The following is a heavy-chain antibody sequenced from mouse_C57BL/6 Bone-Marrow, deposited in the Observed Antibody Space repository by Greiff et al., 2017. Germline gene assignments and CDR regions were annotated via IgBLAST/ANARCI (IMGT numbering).Heavy chain of an antibody. CDR1: GYAFSSSW. J-gene: IGHJ4*01. V-gene: IGHV1-82*01. D-gene: IGHD1-1*01. Sequence: QVQLQQSGPELVKPGASVKISCKASGYAFSSSWMNWVKQRPGKGLEWIGRIYPGAGDTNYNGKFTGKATLTADKSSSTAYMQLSSLTSEYSAVYFCARLSTVVATRYAMDYWGQGTSVTVSS. CDR2: IYPGAGDT. CDR3: ARLSTVVATRYAMDY.